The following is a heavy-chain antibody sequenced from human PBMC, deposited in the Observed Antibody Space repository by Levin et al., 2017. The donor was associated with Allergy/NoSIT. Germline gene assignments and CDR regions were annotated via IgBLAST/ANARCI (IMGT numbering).Heavy chain of an antibody. CDR3: ARDLGSYGSGTYFPSGY. V-gene: IGHV3-11*01. CDR1: GFTFSDYY. J-gene: IGHJ4*02. Sequence: SCAASGFTFSDYYMSWVRQAPGKGLEWVSYISSSGDSIYYADSVKGRFTISRDNAKNSLYLQMNSLRAEDTAVYYCARDLGSYGSGTYFPSGYWGQGTLVTVSS. D-gene: IGHD3-10*01. CDR2: ISSSGDSI.